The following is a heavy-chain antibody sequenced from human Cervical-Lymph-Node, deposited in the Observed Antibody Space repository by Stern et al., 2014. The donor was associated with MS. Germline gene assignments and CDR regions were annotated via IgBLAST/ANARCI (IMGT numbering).Heavy chain of an antibody. V-gene: IGHV1-2*04. CDR2: INPNSGGT. CDR3: ARGGRSSGWSPPDAFDM. Sequence: QVQLVQSGAEVKKPGASVKVSCKASGYTFTGYYMHWVRQAPGQGLEWMGWINPNSGGTNYAQKFQGWVTMTRDTSISTVHMELSRLRSDDTAVYYCARGGRSSGWSPPDAFDMWGQGTMVTVSS. CDR1: GYTFTGYY. D-gene: IGHD6-19*01. J-gene: IGHJ3*02.